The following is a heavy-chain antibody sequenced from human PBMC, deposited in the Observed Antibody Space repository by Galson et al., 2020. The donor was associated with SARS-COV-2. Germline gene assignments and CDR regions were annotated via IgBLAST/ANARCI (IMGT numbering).Heavy chain of an antibody. D-gene: IGHD7-27*01. Sequence: ALHGESLKISCAASGFTFSSYWMHWVRQAPGKGLVWVSRIYSEGSSTSYADSVKGRFTISGDNAKNTLYLQMNSLRAEDTAVYCCARGDMGNDYFDYWGQGTLVTVSS. J-gene: IGHJ4*02. CDR3: ARGDMGNDYFDY. CDR2: IYSEGSST. V-gene: IGHV3-74*01. CDR1: GFTFSSYW.